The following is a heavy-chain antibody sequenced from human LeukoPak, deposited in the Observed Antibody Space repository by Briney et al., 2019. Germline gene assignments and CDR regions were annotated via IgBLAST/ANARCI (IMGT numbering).Heavy chain of an antibody. D-gene: IGHD3-10*01. J-gene: IGHJ4*02. V-gene: IGHV4-30-4*01. CDR1: GGSISSGDYY. CDR3: ASTNYGSGSYYIIPPFDY. Sequence: SETLSLTCTVSGGSISSGDYYWSWTRQPPGKGLEWIGYIYYSGSTYYNPSLKSRVTISVDTSKNQFSLKLSSVTAADTAVYYCASTNYGSGSYYIIPPFDYWGQGTLVTVSS. CDR2: IYYSGST.